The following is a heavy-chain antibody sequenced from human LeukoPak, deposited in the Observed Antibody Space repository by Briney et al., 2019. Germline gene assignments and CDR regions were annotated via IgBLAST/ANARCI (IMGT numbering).Heavy chain of an antibody. CDR3: ARASGPIKKNRFDQ. Sequence: LRMSLSLSCATSGFTFSTYGMEWVRQAPGKGLEWVAIIFFDGIRKYYAASAKGRFTISRDISRSTLYLEMNSLSAEDTAVYYCARASGPIKKNRFDQWGQGTLVTVSS. J-gene: IGHJ4*02. CDR1: GFTFSTYG. CDR2: IFFDGIRK. V-gene: IGHV3-30*12. D-gene: IGHD1-26*01.